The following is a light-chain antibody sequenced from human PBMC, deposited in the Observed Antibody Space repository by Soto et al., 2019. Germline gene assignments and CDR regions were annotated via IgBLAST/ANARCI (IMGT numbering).Light chain of an antibody. V-gene: IGLV1-40*01. Sequence: QSVLTQPPSVSGAPGQRVTISCTGTNSNIGSDYGVHWYQQFPGTAPKLLIYGNSNRPSGVPDRFSGSKSGTSASLAITGLQAEDEADYYCSSYTTSTTRIIFGGGTKVTVL. CDR3: SSYTTSTTRII. CDR1: NSNIGSDYG. J-gene: IGLJ2*01. CDR2: GNS.